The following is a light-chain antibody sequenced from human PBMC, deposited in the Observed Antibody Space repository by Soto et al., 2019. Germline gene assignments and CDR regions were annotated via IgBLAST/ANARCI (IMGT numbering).Light chain of an antibody. CDR1: QTISSW. J-gene: IGKJ1*01. V-gene: IGKV1-5*01. CDR2: DAS. Sequence: DIQMTQSPSTLSGSVGDRVTITVRASQTISSWLAWYQQKPGEAPKLLIYDASALPRGVLSRFSGSGSGTKFTLTIASLQPDDFATYYCQQYNSQWTFGQGTKV. CDR3: QQYNSQWT.